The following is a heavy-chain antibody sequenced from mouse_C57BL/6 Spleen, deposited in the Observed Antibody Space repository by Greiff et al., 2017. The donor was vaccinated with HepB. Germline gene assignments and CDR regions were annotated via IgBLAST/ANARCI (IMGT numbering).Heavy chain of an antibody. Sequence: EVKLVESEGGLVQPGSSMKLSCTASGFTFSDYYMAWVRQVPEKGLEWVANINYDGSSTYYLDSLKSRFIISRDNAKNILYLQMSSLKSEDTATYYCARDFYYGNSNAMDYWGQGTSVTVSS. D-gene: IGHD2-1*01. CDR1: GFTFSDYY. CDR2: INYDGSST. V-gene: IGHV5-16*01. CDR3: ARDFYYGNSNAMDY. J-gene: IGHJ4*01.